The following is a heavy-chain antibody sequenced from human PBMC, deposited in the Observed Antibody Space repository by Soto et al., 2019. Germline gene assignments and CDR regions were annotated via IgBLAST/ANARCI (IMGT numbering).Heavy chain of an antibody. Sequence: QVQLQQSGPRLVKPSETLSLTCTVSSGPDRSHNWGWIRQPPGRGLEWVGYVYYPGDTAYTPSLRGRVTISADTSTNDISLTLNSVTAADTAVYYCVRQGIDYLHGLVDVWGQGTTVSVSS. D-gene: IGHD4-17*01. CDR3: VRQGIDYLHGLVDV. CDR2: VYYPGDT. CDR1: SGPDRSHN. V-gene: IGHV4-59*08. J-gene: IGHJ6*02.